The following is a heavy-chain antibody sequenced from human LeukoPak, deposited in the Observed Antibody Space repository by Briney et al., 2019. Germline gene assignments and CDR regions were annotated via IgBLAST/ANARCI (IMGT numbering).Heavy chain of an antibody. D-gene: IGHD3-22*01. CDR1: GFTFSDYC. J-gene: IGHJ4*02. V-gene: IGHV3-11*01. CDR3: ARALRYYHDSSGYYNLDY. CDR2: ISSSGSSI. Sequence: GGSLRLSCAASGFTFSDYCMSWIRQAPGKGLEWVSYISSSGSSISHADSVKGRFTISRDNAKNSLYLQMNSLRAEDTAVYYCARALRYYHDSSGYYNLDYWGQGTLVTVSS.